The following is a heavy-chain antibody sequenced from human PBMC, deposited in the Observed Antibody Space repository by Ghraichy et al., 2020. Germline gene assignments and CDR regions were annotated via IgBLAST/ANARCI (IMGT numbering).Heavy chain of an antibody. V-gene: IGHV3-23*01. CDR2: ISGSGGST. CDR1: GFTFSSYA. J-gene: IGHJ6*02. D-gene: IGHD6-6*01. CDR3: AKTSLAARPPYYYGMDV. Sequence: LSLTCAASGFTFSSYAMSWVRQAPGKGLEWVSAISGSGGSTYYAADSVKGRFTISRDNSKNTLYLQMNSLRAEDTAVYYCAKTSLAARPPYYYGMDVWGQGTTVTVSS.